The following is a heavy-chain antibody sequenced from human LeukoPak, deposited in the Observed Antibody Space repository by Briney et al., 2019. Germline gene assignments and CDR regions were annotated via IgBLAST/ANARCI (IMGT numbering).Heavy chain of an antibody. V-gene: IGHV3-53*01. J-gene: IGHJ4*02. D-gene: IGHD6-19*01. Sequence: GGSLRLSCAASGFTVSSNYMSWVRQAPGKGLEWVSVIYSGGNTYYADSVRGRFTISRDNSKNTLYLQMNSLRAEDTAVYYCARAPGWYGDYFDYWGQGTLVTVSS. CDR2: IYSGGNT. CDR1: GFTVSSNY. CDR3: ARAPGWYGDYFDY.